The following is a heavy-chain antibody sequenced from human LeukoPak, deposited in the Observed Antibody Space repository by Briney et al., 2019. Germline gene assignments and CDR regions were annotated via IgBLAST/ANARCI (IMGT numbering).Heavy chain of an antibody. V-gene: IGHV4-34*01. CDR2: INHSGST. D-gene: IGHD2-2*01. CDR3: ARYHPGGLDY. Sequence: SETLSLTCAVYGGSFSGYYWSWIRQPPGKGLEWIGEINHSGSTNYNPSLKSRVTISVDTSKNQFPLKLSSVTAADTAVYYCARYHPGGLDYWGQGTLVTVSS. J-gene: IGHJ4*02. CDR1: GGSFSGYY.